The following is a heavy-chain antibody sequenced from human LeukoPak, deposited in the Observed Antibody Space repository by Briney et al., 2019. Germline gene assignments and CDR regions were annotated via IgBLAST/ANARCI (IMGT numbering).Heavy chain of an antibody. CDR1: GGTFSSYA. J-gene: IGHJ6*03. CDR3: AREVTAMVTDYYYYYMDV. D-gene: IGHD5-18*01. V-gene: IGHV1-18*01. Sequence: ASVKVSCKASGGTFSSYAISWVRQAPGQGLEWMGWISAYNGNTNYAQKLQGRVTMTTDTSTSTAYMELRSLRSDDTAVYYCAREVTAMVTDYYYYYMDVWGKGTTVTVSS. CDR2: ISAYNGNT.